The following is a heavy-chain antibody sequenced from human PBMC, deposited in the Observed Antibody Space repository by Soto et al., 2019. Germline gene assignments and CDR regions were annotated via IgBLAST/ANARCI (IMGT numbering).Heavy chain of an antibody. CDR2: IHSSGNT. CDR1: GGSFIDSY. J-gene: IGHJ4*02. V-gene: IGHV4-34*01. Sequence: QVQLQQWGAGLLKPSETLSLTCAVYGGSFIDSYWSWIRQPPGEGLEWIGEIHSSGNTKHNPSLKSRVTMSVETTKNQFSRRLSSVSAVDTAVYYCAQHSGRSFPCWGLGAPVTVSS. CDR3: AQHSGRSFPC. D-gene: IGHD6-19*01.